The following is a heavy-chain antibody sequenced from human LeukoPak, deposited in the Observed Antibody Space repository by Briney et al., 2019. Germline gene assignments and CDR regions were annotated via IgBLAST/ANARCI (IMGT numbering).Heavy chain of an antibody. J-gene: IGHJ5*02. CDR3: AREVSQYQLQNWFDP. Sequence: GASVKVSCKASGYTFTGYYMHWVRQAPGQGLEWMGWINPNSGGTNYAQKFQGRVTMTRDTSIITAYMELSRLRSDDTAVYYCAREVSQYQLQNWFDPWGQGTLVTVSS. V-gene: IGHV1-2*02. CDR1: GYTFTGYY. CDR2: INPNSGGT. D-gene: IGHD2-2*01.